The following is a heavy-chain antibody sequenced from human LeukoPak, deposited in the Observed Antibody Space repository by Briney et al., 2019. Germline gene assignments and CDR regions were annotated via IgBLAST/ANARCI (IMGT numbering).Heavy chain of an antibody. V-gene: IGHV3-23*01. CDR3: ARVTDYYDSSGPGVC. J-gene: IGHJ4*02. CDR1: GFTFSSYG. Sequence: GGSLRLSCVASGFTFSSYGMSWVRQAPGKGLEWVSAISGSGGSTEYADSVKGRFTISRDNSKNSLYLQMNSLRAEDTAVYYCARVTDYYDSSGPGVCWGQGTLVTVSS. CDR2: ISGSGGST. D-gene: IGHD3-22*01.